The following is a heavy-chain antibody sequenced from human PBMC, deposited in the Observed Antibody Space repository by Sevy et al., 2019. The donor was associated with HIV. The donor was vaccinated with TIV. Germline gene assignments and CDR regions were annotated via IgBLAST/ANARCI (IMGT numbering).Heavy chain of an antibody. V-gene: IGHV2-5*01. CDR1: GFSLSTSGVG. J-gene: IGHJ4*02. CDR2: IFWNDDQ. D-gene: IGHD6-13*01. Sequence: SGPTLVNPTQTLTLTCTFSGFSLSTSGVGVGWIRQPPGKAVEWLAFIFWNDDQRYSQALKRRLTITKDTSKNQVVPTMTNMDPVDTATYYCSQTYSSSPVRFFDYWGQGTLVTVSS. CDR3: SQTYSSSPVRFFDY.